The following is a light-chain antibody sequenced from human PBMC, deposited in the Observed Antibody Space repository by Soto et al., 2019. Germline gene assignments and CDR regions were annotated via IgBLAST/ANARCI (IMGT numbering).Light chain of an antibody. J-gene: IGKJ2*01. V-gene: IGKV1-39*01. Sequence: DIQMTQSPSSLSASVGDRVTITCRASQSISSYLNWYQQKPGQAPKLLIYAASSLQSGVPSRFSGSGSGTDFTLTISSLQPEDFATYYCQQSYSTWYTFGQGTKLEIK. CDR1: QSISSY. CDR3: QQSYSTWYT. CDR2: AAS.